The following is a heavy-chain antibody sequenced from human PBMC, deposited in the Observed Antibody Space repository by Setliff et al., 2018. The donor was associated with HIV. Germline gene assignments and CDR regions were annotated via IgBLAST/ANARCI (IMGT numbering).Heavy chain of an antibody. CDR1: GGSISSNNYF. D-gene: IGHD5-18*01. CDR2: IYYSGST. Sequence: PSETLSLTCTVSGGSISSNNYFWGWIRQPPEKGLEWIGSIYYSGSTYYNPSLKSRVTISIDTSRNQFSLKLTSVTAADTAMYYCARRHTAFDPWGQGTLVTVSS. J-gene: IGHJ5*02. V-gene: IGHV4-39*01. CDR3: ARRHTAFDP.